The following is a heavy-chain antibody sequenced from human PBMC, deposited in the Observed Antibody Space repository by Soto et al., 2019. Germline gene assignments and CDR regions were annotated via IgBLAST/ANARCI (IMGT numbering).Heavy chain of an antibody. Sequence: GGSLRLSCAASGFTFSSYAMSWVRQAPGKGLEWVSAISGSGGSTYYADSVKGRFTISRDNSKNTLYLQMNSLRAEDTAVYYCAKDGPQTYDFWSGYHYYYYYMDVWGKGTTVTVSS. J-gene: IGHJ6*03. CDR2: ISGSGGST. CDR1: GFTFSSYA. V-gene: IGHV3-23*01. D-gene: IGHD3-3*01. CDR3: AKDGPQTYDFWSGYHYYYYYMDV.